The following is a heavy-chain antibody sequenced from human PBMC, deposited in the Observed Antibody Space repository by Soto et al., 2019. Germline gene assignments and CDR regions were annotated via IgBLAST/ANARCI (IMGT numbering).Heavy chain of an antibody. Sequence: SETLSLTCTVSGGSISSYYWSWIRQPPGKGLEWIGYIYYSGSTNYNPSLKSRVTISVDTSKNQFSLKLSSVTAADTAVYYCARGWAYCGGDCYSLYNWFDPWGQGTLVTVSS. D-gene: IGHD2-21*02. CDR2: IYYSGST. V-gene: IGHV4-59*01. CDR1: GGSISSYY. J-gene: IGHJ5*02. CDR3: ARGWAYCGGDCYSLYNWFDP.